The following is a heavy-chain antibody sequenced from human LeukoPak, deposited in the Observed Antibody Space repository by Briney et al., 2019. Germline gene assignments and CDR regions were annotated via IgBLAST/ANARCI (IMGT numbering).Heavy chain of an antibody. J-gene: IGHJ5*02. CDR1: GGSISSGGYY. CDR2: IHYSGST. V-gene: IGHV4-31*03. D-gene: IGHD6-13*01. Sequence: SETLSLTCTVSGGSISSGGYYWSWIRQHPGKGLEWIGYIHYSGSTYYNSSLKSRVTISVDTSKNQFSLKLSSVTAADTAVYYCATEQSSIAAAGTTNWFDPWGQGTLVTVSS. CDR3: ATEQSSIAAAGTTNWFDP.